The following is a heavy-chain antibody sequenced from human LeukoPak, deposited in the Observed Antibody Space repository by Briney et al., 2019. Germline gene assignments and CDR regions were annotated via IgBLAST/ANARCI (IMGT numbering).Heavy chain of an antibody. J-gene: IGHJ3*02. D-gene: IGHD3-10*01. CDR2: IIPIFGTA. V-gene: IGHV1-69*01. CDR1: GGTFSSYA. CDR3: ARDPRYGSGSYGAFDI. Sequence: ASVKVSCKASGGTFSSYAISWVRQAPGQGLEWMGGIIPIFGTANYAQKFQGRVTITADESTSTAYMELSSLRSEDTAVYYCARDPRYGSGSYGAFDIWGQGTMVTVSS.